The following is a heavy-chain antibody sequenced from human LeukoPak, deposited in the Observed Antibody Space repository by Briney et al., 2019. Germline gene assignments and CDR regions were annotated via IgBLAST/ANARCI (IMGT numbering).Heavy chain of an antibody. V-gene: IGHV3-23*01. J-gene: IGHJ4*02. D-gene: IGHD4-17*01. CDR3: AKRSGDYGDYIDY. CDR2: ITTSDGNT. Sequence: GGSLRLSCAVSGFTFSSYTMSWVRQAPGKGLEWVSTITTSDGNTYYADSVKGRFTVSRDNSKNTLYLQMNSLRAEDTAVYYCAKRSGDYGDYIDYWGQGTLVTVSS. CDR1: GFTFSSYT.